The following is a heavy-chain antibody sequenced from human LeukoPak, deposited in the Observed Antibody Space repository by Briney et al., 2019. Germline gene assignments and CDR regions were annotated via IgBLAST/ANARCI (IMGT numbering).Heavy chain of an antibody. CDR1: GGSISSYY. V-gene: IGHV4-4*07. Sequence: SETLSLTCTVSGGSISSYYWSWLRQPAGRGLEWIGRIYTSGSTNYNPSLKSRVTISVDTSKNQFSLKLSSVTAADTAVYYCASPTYYYDSSGWAGYFDYWGQGTLVTVSS. CDR3: ASPTYYYDSSGWAGYFDY. J-gene: IGHJ4*02. CDR2: IYTSGST. D-gene: IGHD3-22*01.